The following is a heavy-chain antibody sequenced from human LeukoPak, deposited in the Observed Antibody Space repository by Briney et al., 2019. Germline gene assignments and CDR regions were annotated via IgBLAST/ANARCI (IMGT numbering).Heavy chain of an antibody. J-gene: IGHJ1*01. D-gene: IGHD2-2*01. V-gene: IGHV3-20*04. CDR1: GFTFDDYG. Sequence: PGGSLRLTCAASGFTFDDYGMSGVRHAPAKGRVWVSGINWNGGSTVYTDSVKGRFTISGDNAKNPLYLQMNTLTAADPAFSYCTTGGDYCSVTSCSLDRWGEGTLVTVPS. CDR2: INWNGGST. CDR3: TTGGDYCSVTSCSLDR.